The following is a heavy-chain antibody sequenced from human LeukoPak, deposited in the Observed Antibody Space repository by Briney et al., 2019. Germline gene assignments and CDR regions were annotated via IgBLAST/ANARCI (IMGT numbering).Heavy chain of an antibody. Sequence: TLSLTCTVSGGSVSSSRYYWGWIRQPPGKGLEWIGSIFYSGTTYYNPSLKSRVTISIDTSKNQFSLKLSSVTAADTAVYYCAAPTTVTTHFDYWGQGTLVTVSS. CDR3: AAPTTVTTHFDY. J-gene: IGHJ4*02. D-gene: IGHD4-17*01. CDR1: GGSVSSSRYY. V-gene: IGHV4-39*01. CDR2: IFYSGTT.